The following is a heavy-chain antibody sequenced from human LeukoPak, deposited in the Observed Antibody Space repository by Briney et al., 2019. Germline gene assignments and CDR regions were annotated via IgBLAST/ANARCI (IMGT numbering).Heavy chain of an antibody. CDR2: IYTSGST. J-gene: IGHJ4*02. CDR3: ARDPNSSGYYGIDY. Sequence: KNSETLSLTCTVSGASISSGSYYWSWIRQPAGKGLEWIGRIYTSGSTNYNPSLKSRVTISVDTSKNQFSLKLSSVTAADTAVYYCARDPNSSGYYGIDYWGQGTLVTVSS. V-gene: IGHV4-61*02. D-gene: IGHD3-22*01. CDR1: GASISSGSYY.